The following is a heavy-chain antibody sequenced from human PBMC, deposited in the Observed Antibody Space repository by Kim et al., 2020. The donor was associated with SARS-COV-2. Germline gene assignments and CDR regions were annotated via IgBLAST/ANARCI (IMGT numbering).Heavy chain of an antibody. CDR3: ARHLRNMGEGLIFGVVIIPAAFDP. Sequence: SETLSLTCTVSGGSISSYYWSWIRQPPWKGLEWIGYIYYSGSTNYNPSLKSRVTISVDTSKNQFSLKLSSVTAADTAVYYCARHLRNMGEGLIFGVVIIPAAFDPWGQGTLVTVSS. J-gene: IGHJ5*02. CDR2: IYYSGST. V-gene: IGHV4-59*08. D-gene: IGHD3-3*01. CDR1: GGSISSYY.